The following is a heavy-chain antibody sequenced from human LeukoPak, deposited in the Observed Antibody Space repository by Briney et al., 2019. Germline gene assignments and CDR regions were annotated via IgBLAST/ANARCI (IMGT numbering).Heavy chain of an antibody. CDR1: VGTFSIYA. V-gene: IGHV1-8*03. Sequence: ASVKVSCKSSVGTFSIYAISCVPHAPGQGLEWMGWINPNSGNTGYAQKFQGRVTITTNTSISTAYMEMISLRSEDTAVYYCAGGPHNYYYYYFDVWGKGTMVTVSS. CDR3: AGGPHNYYYYYFDV. J-gene: IGHJ6*03. CDR2: INPNSGNT.